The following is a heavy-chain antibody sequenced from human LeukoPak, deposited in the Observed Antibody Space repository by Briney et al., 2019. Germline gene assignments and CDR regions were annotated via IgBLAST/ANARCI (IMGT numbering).Heavy chain of an antibody. V-gene: IGHV3-21*01. CDR2: ISSSSSYI. D-gene: IGHD3-10*01. Sequence: PGGSLRLSCAASGFTFSSYSMNWVRQAPGKGLEWVSSISSSSSYIYYADSVKGLFTISRDNAKNSLYLQMNSLRAEDTAVYYCARRITMVRGVDYWGQGTLVAVSS. CDR3: ARRITMVRGVDY. J-gene: IGHJ4*02. CDR1: GFTFSSYS.